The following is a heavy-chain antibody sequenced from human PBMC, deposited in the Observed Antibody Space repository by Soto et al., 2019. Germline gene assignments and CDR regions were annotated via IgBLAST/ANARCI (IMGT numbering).Heavy chain of an antibody. D-gene: IGHD5-18*01. J-gene: IGHJ4*02. Sequence: QLQLQESGPGLVKPSETLSLTCTVSGGSISSSSYYWGWIRQPPGKGLEWIGSIYYSGSTYYNPSLKSRVTISVDTSKIQFSLKLSSVTAADTAVYYCARHNSGYSYGRFDYWGQGTLVTVSS. CDR3: ARHNSGYSYGRFDY. CDR1: GGSISSSSYY. CDR2: IYYSGST. V-gene: IGHV4-39*01.